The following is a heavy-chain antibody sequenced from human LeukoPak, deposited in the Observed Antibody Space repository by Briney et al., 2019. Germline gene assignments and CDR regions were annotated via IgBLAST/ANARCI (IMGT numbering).Heavy chain of an antibody. D-gene: IGHD2-2*01. CDR2: INPNSGGT. CDR1: GYTFTGYY. CDR3: ARALGYCSSTSCFAWFDP. Sequence: ASVKVSCKASGYTFTGYYMHRVRQAPGQGLEWMGWINPNSGGTNYAQKFQGRVTMTRDTSISTAYMELSRLRSDDTAVYYCARALGYCSSTSCFAWFDPWGQGTLVTVSS. V-gene: IGHV1-2*02. J-gene: IGHJ5*02.